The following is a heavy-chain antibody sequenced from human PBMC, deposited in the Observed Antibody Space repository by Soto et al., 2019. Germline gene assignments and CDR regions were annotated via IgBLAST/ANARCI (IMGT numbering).Heavy chain of an antibody. CDR3: ARVWQHDSSWYRHLDY. D-gene: IGHD6-13*01. J-gene: IGHJ4*02. V-gene: IGHV3-7*01. CDR1: GFTFSTFF. CDR2: IKQDGNEK. Sequence: EVHLVESGGGLVQPGGSLRLSCTASGFTFSTFFMIWVRQAPGKGLEWVANIKQDGNEKYYVESVKGRFTISRDNAKNSLYLEMNSLRDEDTAVYYCARVWQHDSSWYRHLDYWGQGTLVTVSS.